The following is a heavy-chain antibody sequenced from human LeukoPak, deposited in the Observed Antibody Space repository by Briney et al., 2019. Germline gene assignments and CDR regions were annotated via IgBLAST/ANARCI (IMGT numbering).Heavy chain of an antibody. D-gene: IGHD3-10*01. CDR3: ARVRGYGSGSYNY. CDR1: GFTFSSYW. Sequence: GGSLRLSCAASGFTFSSYWMSWVRQAPGKGLEWVANIKQDGSEKYYVDSVKGRFTISRDNAKNSLYLQMNSLRAEDTAVYYCARVRGYGSGSYNYWGQGTLVTVSS. CDR2: IKQDGSEK. V-gene: IGHV3-7*01. J-gene: IGHJ4*02.